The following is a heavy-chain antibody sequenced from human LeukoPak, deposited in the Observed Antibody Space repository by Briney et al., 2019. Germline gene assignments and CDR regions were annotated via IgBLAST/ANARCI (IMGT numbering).Heavy chain of an antibody. V-gene: IGHV1-18*01. J-gene: IGHJ4*02. Sequence: GASVKVSCKASGYTFTNYGITWVRQAAGQGREGMGWVSTYRGNTNYAQKFQGRVTMTTDTSTSTAYMELRSLRSDDTDMYYCARDEGGYYRSLYFAYWGQGTLVTVSS. CDR3: ARDEGGYYRSLYFAY. CDR2: VSTYRGNT. CDR1: GYTFTNYG. D-gene: IGHD3-22*01.